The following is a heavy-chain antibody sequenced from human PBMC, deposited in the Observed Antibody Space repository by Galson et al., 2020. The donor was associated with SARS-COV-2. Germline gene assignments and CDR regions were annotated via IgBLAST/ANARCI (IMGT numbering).Heavy chain of an antibody. CDR1: GGSISHYY. J-gene: IGHJ4*02. CDR2: IYSTGTT. V-gene: IGHV4-59*01. Sequence: SETLSLTCTVSGGSISHYYWNWIRQPPGKRLEWIGYIYSTGTTNYNPSLESRVTISVDTSKNQFSLKLTSVTAADTAVYYCARDPDYWGQGTLVTVSS. CDR3: ARDPDY.